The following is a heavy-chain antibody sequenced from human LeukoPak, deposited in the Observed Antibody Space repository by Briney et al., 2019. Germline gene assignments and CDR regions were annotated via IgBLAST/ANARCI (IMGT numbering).Heavy chain of an antibody. Sequence: TGGSLRLSCEASGFTFEDFGMRWVRQAPGKGLEWVSLVSWDATRTYYADSVKGRFTISRDNSKNSLYLQMDSLRPEDTAFYFCGKDSPVVFDWLTKPYYYYAMDVWGRGTPVTVSS. V-gene: IGHV3-43D*04. CDR3: GKDSPVVFDWLTKPYYYYAMDV. J-gene: IGHJ6*04. CDR1: GFTFEDFG. CDR2: VSWDATRT. D-gene: IGHD3-9*01.